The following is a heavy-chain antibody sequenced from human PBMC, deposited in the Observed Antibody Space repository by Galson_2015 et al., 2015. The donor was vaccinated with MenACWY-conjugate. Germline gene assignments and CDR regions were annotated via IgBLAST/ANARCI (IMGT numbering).Heavy chain of an antibody. CDR2: ISHDGNNK. V-gene: IGHV3-30*18. Sequence: SLRLSCAASGFTFSSYGMNWVRQAPGKGLEGVAVISHDGNNKYYADSVEGRVIISRDNFKNTLYLQVNSLRDEETAVYYCAKDKLVGFNAGTHASDMWGQGTMVTVSS. J-gene: IGHJ3*02. D-gene: IGHD1-26*01. CDR3: AKDKLVGFNAGTHASDM. CDR1: GFTFSSYG.